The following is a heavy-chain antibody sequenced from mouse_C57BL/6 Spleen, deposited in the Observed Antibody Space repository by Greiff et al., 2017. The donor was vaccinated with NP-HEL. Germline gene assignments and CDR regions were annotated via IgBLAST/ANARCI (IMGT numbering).Heavy chain of an antibody. V-gene: IGHV1-53*01. D-gene: IGHD1-3*01. J-gene: IGHJ3*01. CDR2: INPSNGGT. Sequence: QVQLQQPGTELVKPGASVKLSCKASGYTFTSYWMHWVKQRPGQGLEWIGNINPSNGGTNYNEKFKSKATLTVDKSSSTAYMQLSSRTSEDSAVYYCARERVNFSWFAYWGQGTLVTVSA. CDR1: GYTFTSYW. CDR3: ARERVNFSWFAY.